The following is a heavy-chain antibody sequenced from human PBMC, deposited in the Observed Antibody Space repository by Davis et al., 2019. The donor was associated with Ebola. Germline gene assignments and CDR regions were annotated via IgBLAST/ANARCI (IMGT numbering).Heavy chain of an antibody. Sequence: MPSETLSLTCTVSGASIRTYYWSWIRQPPGKGLECLGYMYYRGTTNYNPSLKSRATMAVDTSKNQFSLILTSVTAADTAVYYCARLGSANWLDPWGQGTLVTVSS. J-gene: IGHJ5*02. V-gene: IGHV4-59*08. D-gene: IGHD6-25*01. CDR3: ARLGSANWLDP. CDR1: GASIRTYY. CDR2: MYYRGTT.